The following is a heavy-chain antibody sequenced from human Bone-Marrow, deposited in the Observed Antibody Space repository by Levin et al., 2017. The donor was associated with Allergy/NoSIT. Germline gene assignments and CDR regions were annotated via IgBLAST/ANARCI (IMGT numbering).Heavy chain of an antibody. CDR3: ARDRVTTNWYFDL. D-gene: IGHD4-17*01. CDR1: GFNFNSYW. CDR2: INRDGSST. Sequence: GGSLRLSCSASGFNFNSYWMHWVRQAPGKGLVWVSRINRDGSSTSYADSVKGRFTISRDNAKNTLYLHMNSLRAEDTSVYYCARDRVTTNWYFDLWSRGTLVTVSS. J-gene: IGHJ2*01. V-gene: IGHV3-74*01.